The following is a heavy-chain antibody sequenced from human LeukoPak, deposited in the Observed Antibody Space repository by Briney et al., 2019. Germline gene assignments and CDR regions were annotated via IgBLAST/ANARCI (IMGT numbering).Heavy chain of an antibody. D-gene: IGHD1-26*01. Sequence: SETLSLTCTVSGGSISSYYWSWIRQPAGEGLEWIGRIYTSGSTNYNPSLKSRVTMSVDTSKNQFSLKLSSVTAADTAVYYCARGRVGAAGSPYFDYWGQGTLVTVSS. CDR1: GGSISSYY. CDR2: IYTSGST. CDR3: ARGRVGAAGSPYFDY. V-gene: IGHV4-4*07. J-gene: IGHJ4*02.